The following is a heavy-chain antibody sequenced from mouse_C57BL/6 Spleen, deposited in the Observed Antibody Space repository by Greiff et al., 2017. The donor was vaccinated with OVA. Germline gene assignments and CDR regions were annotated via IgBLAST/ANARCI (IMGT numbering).Heavy chain of an antibody. J-gene: IGHJ2*01. Sequence: QVQLQQSGAELVRPGASVKLSCKASGYTFTDYYINWVKQRPGQGLEWIARIYPGSGNTYYNEKFKGKATLTAEKSSSTAYMQLSSLTSEDSAVYFCARGGNYGSSYFDYWGQGTTLTVSS. V-gene: IGHV1-76*01. CDR3: ARGGNYGSSYFDY. CDR1: GYTFTDYY. D-gene: IGHD1-1*01. CDR2: IYPGSGNT.